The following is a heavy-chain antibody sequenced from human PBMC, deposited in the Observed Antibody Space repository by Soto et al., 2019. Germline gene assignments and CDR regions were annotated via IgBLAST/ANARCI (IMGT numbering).Heavy chain of an antibody. CDR3: AKGGEEFWSGHGFEY. J-gene: IGHJ5*01. Sequence: RGSLRLSCAASGFNFRGYDMHWVRQAPGKGLAWVAGTLYDGSKVVYADSVKGRFNISRDNFKNTLYLQMDSLRDKDTAVYYCAKGGEEFWSGHGFEYWC. D-gene: IGHD3-3*01. CDR1: GFNFRGYD. V-gene: IGHV3-30*18. CDR2: TLYDGSKV.